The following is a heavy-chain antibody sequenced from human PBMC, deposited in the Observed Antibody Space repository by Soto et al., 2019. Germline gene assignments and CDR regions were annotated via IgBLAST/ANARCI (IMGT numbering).Heavy chain of an antibody. CDR3: ARGYSDILTGYFFLPLGY. J-gene: IGHJ4*02. CDR2: MNPNSGNT. D-gene: IGHD3-9*01. CDR1: GDTFTSYD. V-gene: IGHV1-8*01. Sequence: ASVKVSCKASGDTFTSYDINWVRQATGQGLEWMGWMNPNSGNTGYAQKFQGRVTMTRNTSISTAYMELSSLRSEDTAVYYCARGYSDILTGYFFLPLGYRGQGTLVTVS.